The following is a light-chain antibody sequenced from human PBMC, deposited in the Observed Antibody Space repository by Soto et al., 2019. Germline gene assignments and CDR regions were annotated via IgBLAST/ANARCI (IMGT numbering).Light chain of an antibody. CDR1: QSVSNNY. CDR2: GAS. Sequence: EIVWTHFPGTLCLSPGERPTLSCRASQSVSNNYLAWYQQKPGQAPRLLIYGASSRATGVQDRFSGSGSGTEFTLTIRRLEPEDFAVYYCKQYGSSITFGQGTRLEIK. V-gene: IGKV3-20*01. J-gene: IGKJ5*01. CDR3: KQYGSSIT.